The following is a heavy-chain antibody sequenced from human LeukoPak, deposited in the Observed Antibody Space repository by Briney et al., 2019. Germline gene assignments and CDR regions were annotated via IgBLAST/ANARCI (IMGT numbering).Heavy chain of an antibody. CDR2: ISSSGSTI. CDR3: ARDAYYYDSSGYYSGGDYFDY. J-gene: IGHJ4*02. Sequence: GGSLRLSCAASGFTFSDYYMSWIRQAPGKGLEWVSYISSSGSTIYYADSVKGRFTISRDNAKNSLYLQMNSLRAEDTAVYYCARDAYYYDSSGYYSGGDYFDYWGQGTLVTVSS. D-gene: IGHD3-22*01. CDR1: GFTFSDYY. V-gene: IGHV3-11*04.